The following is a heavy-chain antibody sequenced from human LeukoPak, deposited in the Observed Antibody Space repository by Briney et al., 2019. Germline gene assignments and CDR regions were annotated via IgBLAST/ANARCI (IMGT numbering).Heavy chain of an antibody. V-gene: IGHV4-39*01. CDR2: IYYSGST. CDR1: GGSISSSSYY. Sequence: SETLSLTCIVSGGSISSSSYYWGWIRQPPGKGLEWIGSIYYSGSTYYNPSLKSRVTISVDTPKNQFSLKLSSVTAADTAVYYCAGYVLGYYYYMDVWGKGTTVTVSS. D-gene: IGHD2-8*01. CDR3: AGYVLGYYYYMDV. J-gene: IGHJ6*03.